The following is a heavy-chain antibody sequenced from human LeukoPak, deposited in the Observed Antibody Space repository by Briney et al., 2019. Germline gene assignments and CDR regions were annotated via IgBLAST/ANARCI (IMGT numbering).Heavy chain of an antibody. Sequence: PGGSLRLSCSASGFTFTAYTMNWVRQAPGKGPEWVSYIDYGGSVTHYAGSVKGRFTISRDNAENSLYLQMNSLRVEDTAVYYCTRDLEYWSQGVQVTVSS. CDR2: IDYGGSVT. CDR1: GFTFTAYT. J-gene: IGHJ4*02. V-gene: IGHV3-48*01. CDR3: TRDLEY.